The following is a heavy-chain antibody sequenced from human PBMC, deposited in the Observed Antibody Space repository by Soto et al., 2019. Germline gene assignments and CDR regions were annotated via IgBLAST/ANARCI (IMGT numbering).Heavy chain of an antibody. V-gene: IGHV1-69*02. CDR2: IIPILGIE. J-gene: IGHJ4*02. Sequence: QVQLVQSGAEVKKPGSSVKVSCKASGGSFSSYTISWVRQAPGQGLEWMGRIIPILGIENYAQTFQGRVTITADKSTSTAYMELSSLRSEDTAVYYCARGTDYYDSSGYYYSYYFDYWGQGTLVTVSS. CDR3: ARGTDYYDSSGYYYSYYFDY. CDR1: GGSFSSYT. D-gene: IGHD3-22*01.